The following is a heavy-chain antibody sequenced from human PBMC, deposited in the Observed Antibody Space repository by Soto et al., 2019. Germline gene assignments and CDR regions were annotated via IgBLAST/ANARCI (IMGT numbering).Heavy chain of an antibody. Sequence: QLQLQESGPGLVKPSETLSLTCTVSGGSISSSSYYWGWIRQPPGKGLEWIGSIYYSGSTYYNPSLKSRVTISVDTSKNQFSLKLSSVTAADTAVYYCARPTRRIRYFDWLEGAFDIWGQGTMVTVSS. CDR3: ARPTRRIRYFDWLEGAFDI. J-gene: IGHJ3*02. D-gene: IGHD3-9*01. CDR2: IYYSGST. CDR1: GGSISSSSYY. V-gene: IGHV4-39*01.